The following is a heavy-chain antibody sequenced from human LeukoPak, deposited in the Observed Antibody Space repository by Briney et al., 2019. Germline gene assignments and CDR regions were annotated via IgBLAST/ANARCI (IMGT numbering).Heavy chain of an antibody. J-gene: IGHJ4*02. CDR3: ARVYHYCDYVGDSDY. V-gene: IGHV1-18*03. CDR2: ITTYNGNT. CDR1: GYTFTSYP. Sequence: ASVKVSCKAAGYTFTSYPISWVRQAPGQGLEWMGWITTYNGNTNYAQKLQGRVTMTTDTSTSTAYMDLRGLRSDDMAVYYCARVYHYCDYVGDSDYWGQGTLVTVSS. D-gene: IGHD4-17*01.